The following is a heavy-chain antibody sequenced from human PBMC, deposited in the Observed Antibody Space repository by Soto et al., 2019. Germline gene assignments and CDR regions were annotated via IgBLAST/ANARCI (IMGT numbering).Heavy chain of an antibody. CDR1: GFTFTNYW. D-gene: IGHD4-4*01. J-gene: IGHJ6*02. V-gene: IGHV3-74*01. Sequence: EVQVVESGGTLVQPEGSLRLSCAAAGFTFTNYWMHWVRQAPGKGLVWVSRINGDGSNAFYADSVKGRFTISRDNAKNTVYLQMNSLRAKDTAIYYCARGIQYRYGMDVWGQGTTVTVSS. CDR2: INGDGSNA. CDR3: ARGIQYRYGMDV.